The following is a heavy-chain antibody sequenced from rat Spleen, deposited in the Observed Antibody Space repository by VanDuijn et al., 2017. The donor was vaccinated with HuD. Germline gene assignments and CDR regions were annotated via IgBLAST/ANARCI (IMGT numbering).Heavy chain of an antibody. CDR2: MWTGGST. CDR1: GFSVTSYN. J-gene: IGHJ2*01. D-gene: IGHD3-8*01. V-gene: IGHV2-30*01. CDR3: ARGVYYFDY. Sequence: QVQLKESGPGLVQPSETLSLTCTVSGFSVTSYNVNWVRQPPGKGLEWMGVMWTGGSTDYNSALKSRLSISRDTSKNQVFLKMNSLQTKDIATYYCARGVYYFDYWGQGVMVTVSS.